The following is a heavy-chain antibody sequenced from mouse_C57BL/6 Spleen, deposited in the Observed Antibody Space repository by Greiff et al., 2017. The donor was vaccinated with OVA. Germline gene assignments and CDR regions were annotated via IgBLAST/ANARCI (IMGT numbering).Heavy chain of an antibody. J-gene: IGHJ4*01. CDR1: GYAFSSSW. D-gene: IGHD2-4*01. CDR3: ARDYDYYAMDY. CDR2: IYPGDGDT. Sequence: VNVVESGPELVKPGASVKISCKASGYAFSSSWMNWVKQRPGKGLEWIGRIYPGDGDTNYNGKFKGKATLTADKSSSTAYMQLSSLTSEDSAVYFCARDYDYYAMDYWGQGTSVTVSS. V-gene: IGHV1-82*01.